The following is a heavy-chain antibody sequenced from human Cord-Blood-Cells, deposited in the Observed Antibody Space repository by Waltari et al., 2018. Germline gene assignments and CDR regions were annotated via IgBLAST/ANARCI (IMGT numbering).Heavy chain of an antibody. J-gene: IGHJ2*01. CDR1: GGTFSSYS. CDR3: ARGGVDTAMVRYWYFDL. CDR2: IIPIFGTA. D-gene: IGHD5-18*01. Sequence: QVQLVQSGAEVKKPGSSVKVSCKASGGTFSSYSLSWVRQAPGQGLEWMGGIIPIFGTANYAQKFQGRVTITADKSTSTAYMELSSLRSEDTAVYYCARGGVDTAMVRYWYFDLWGRGTLVTVSS. V-gene: IGHV1-69*06.